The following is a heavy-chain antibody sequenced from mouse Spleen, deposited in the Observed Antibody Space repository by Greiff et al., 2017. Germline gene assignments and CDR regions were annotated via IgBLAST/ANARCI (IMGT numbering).Heavy chain of an antibody. J-gene: IGHJ4*01. D-gene: IGHD2-12*01. CDR2: INPGSGGT. Sequence: VQLQQSGAELVRPGTSVKVSCKASGYAFTNYLIEWVKQRPGQGLEWIGVINPGSGGTNYNEKFKGKATLTAGKSSSTAYMQLSSLTSEDSAVYFCARGFTTDAMDDWGQGTSVTVSS. CDR3: ARGFTTDAMDD. CDR1: GYAFTNYL. V-gene: IGHV1-54*01.